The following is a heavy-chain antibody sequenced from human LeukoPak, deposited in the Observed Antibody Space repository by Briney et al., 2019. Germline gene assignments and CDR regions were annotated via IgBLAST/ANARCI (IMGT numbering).Heavy chain of an antibody. D-gene: IGHD5-18*01. CDR3: ATGHSYGYDY. V-gene: IGHV3-74*01. CDR1: GSTFNTFN. J-gene: IGHJ4*02. Sequence: GGSLRLSCAASGSTFNTFNMNWVRQAPGKGLEWVALVKGDGRTTIYADSVKGRFTISRDNAKNTLYLQMNSLRADDSGVYYCATGHSYGYDYWGQGVLVTVSS. CDR2: VKGDGRTT.